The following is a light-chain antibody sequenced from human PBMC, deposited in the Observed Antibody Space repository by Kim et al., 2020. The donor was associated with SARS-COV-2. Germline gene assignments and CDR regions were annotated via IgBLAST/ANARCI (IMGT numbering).Light chain of an antibody. CDR2: EDN. V-gene: IGLV6-57*03. CDR3: QSYDSSNWV. J-gene: IGLJ3*02. Sequence: GTTVTISCTRRRGSIASNYVQWYQQRPGSAPTTVIYEDNQRPSGVPDRFSGSIDSSSNSASLTISGLKTEDEADYYCQSYDSSNWVFGGGTQLTVL. CDR1: RGSIASNY.